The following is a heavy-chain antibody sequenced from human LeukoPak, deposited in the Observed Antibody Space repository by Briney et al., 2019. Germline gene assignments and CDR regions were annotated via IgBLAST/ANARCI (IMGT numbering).Heavy chain of an antibody. CDR1: GGTFSSYA. Sequence: SVKVSCKASGGTFSSYAISWVRQAPGQGLEWMGRIIPILGIANYAQKFQGRVTIAADKSTSTAYMELSSLRSEDTAVYYCAREWENCSGGSCHTEYFDYWGQGTLVTVSS. CDR2: IIPILGIA. V-gene: IGHV1-69*04. CDR3: AREWENCSGGSCHTEYFDY. J-gene: IGHJ4*02. D-gene: IGHD2-15*01.